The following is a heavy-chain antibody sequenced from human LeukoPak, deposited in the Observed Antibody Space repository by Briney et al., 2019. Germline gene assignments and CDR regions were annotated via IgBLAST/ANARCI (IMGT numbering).Heavy chain of an antibody. CDR3: ARDSAGNDY. Sequence: GGSLRLSCAASGFTFSTYWMSWVRQAPGKGLEWVANIKQDVSEKYYVDSGKGRFTISRDNAKNSLYLQMNSLRAEDTAMYYCARDSAGNDYWGQGNLVTVSS. D-gene: IGHD6-13*01. V-gene: IGHV3-7*01. CDR2: IKQDVSEK. CDR1: GFTFSTYW. J-gene: IGHJ4*02.